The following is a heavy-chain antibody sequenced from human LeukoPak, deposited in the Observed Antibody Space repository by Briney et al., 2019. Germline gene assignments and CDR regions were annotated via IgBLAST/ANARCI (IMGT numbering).Heavy chain of an antibody. J-gene: IGHJ4*02. CDR3: ARGSHVERDDF. CDR2: INAGNGDT. CDR1: GYTFSNYA. D-gene: IGHD1-1*01. V-gene: IGHV1-3*01. Sequence: ASVKVSCKASGYTFSNYAIHWVRQAPGQGLEWMGWINAGNGDTKYSQNLQGRVTITRDTSASTAYMELRSLVSDDTAVYYCARGSHVERDDFWGQGTLITVSS.